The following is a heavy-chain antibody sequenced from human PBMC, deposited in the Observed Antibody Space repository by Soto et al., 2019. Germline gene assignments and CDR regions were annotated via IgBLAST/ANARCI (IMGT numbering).Heavy chain of an antibody. D-gene: IGHD2-2*01. CDR2: IYYSGST. CDR3: PGRDCSGTNWHYLDYYYIAA. Sequence: QVQLQESGPGLVRPSETLSLTCTVSGGSFSSYYWTWIRQSPGKGLEWIGYIYYSGSTNYNPSLRARVAIPIDTSKNQVSLRLNSMTAADTAVYSCPGRDCSGTNWHYLDYYYIAAWVKATTLTVSS. CDR1: GGSFSSYY. V-gene: IGHV4-59*08. J-gene: IGHJ6*03.